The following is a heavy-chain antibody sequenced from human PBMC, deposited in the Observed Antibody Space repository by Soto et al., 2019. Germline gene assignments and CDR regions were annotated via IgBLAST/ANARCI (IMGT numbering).Heavy chain of an antibody. V-gene: IGHV3-7*03. CDR3: ARDPVTSD. CDR1: GFTFSNFA. J-gene: IGHJ4*02. Sequence: GGSLRLSCVVSGFTFSNFAMSWVRQAPGKGLEWRGNIKGDGSDAHYVDSVKGRFTISRDNAGNSIYLQMNNLRAEDTAMYYCARDPVTSDWGQGTLVTVSS. CDR2: IKGDGSDA.